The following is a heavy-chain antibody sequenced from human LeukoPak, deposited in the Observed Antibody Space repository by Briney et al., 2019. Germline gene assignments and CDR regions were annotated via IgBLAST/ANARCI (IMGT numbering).Heavy chain of an antibody. Sequence: PSETLSLTCTVSGGSVSSGSYYWSWIRQPPGKGLEWIGYIYYSGSTNYNPSLKSRVTISVDTSKNQFSLKLSSVTAADTAVYYCARTYYDFWSGPYYYYYGMDVWGQGTTVTVSS. CDR3: ARTYYDFWSGPYYYYYGMDV. CDR2: IYYSGST. D-gene: IGHD3-3*01. J-gene: IGHJ6*02. V-gene: IGHV4-61*01. CDR1: GGSVSSGSYY.